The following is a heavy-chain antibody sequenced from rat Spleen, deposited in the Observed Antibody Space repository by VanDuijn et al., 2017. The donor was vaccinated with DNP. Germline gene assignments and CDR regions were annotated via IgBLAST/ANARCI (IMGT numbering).Heavy chain of an antibody. Sequence: EVQLVESGGGLVQPGRSLKLSCAASGFTFSDYNMTWIRQVPGKGLEWVASITTSGDSTYSPDSVKGRFTISRDNAKNTLYLQMNSLRSEDTATYYCARGGRSYFDYWGQGVMVTVSS. J-gene: IGHJ2*01. CDR3: ARGGRSYFDY. CDR2: ITTSGDST. D-gene: IGHD1-11*01. CDR1: GFTFSDYN. V-gene: IGHV5-25*01.